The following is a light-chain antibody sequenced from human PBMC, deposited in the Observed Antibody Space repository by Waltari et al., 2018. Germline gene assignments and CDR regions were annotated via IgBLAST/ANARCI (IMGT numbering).Light chain of an antibody. CDR2: EAT. Sequence: QSALTQPASVSGSPGQSITISCTGSSTDLGSSTLVSWYQHHPDKPPKPIIYEATERPSGISHRFFGSKYGNTASLTISTLQAEDEADYYCFSYADGRSLVFGGGTKLTVL. CDR3: FSYADGRSLV. V-gene: IGLV2-23*01. CDR1: STDLGSSTL. J-gene: IGLJ2*01.